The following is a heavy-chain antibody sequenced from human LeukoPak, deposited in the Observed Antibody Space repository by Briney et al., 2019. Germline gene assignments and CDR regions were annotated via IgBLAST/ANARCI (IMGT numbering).Heavy chain of an antibody. CDR1: GFTFSSYA. J-gene: IGHJ5*02. D-gene: IGHD5-18*01. CDR3: VKDLVEYSYGYWNWFDP. V-gene: IGHV3-64D*06. CDR2: ISSNGGST. Sequence: PGGSLRLSCSASGFTFSSYAMHWVRQAPGKGLEYVSAISSNGGSTYYADSVKGRFTISRDNSKNTLYLQMSSLRAEDTAVYYCVKDLVEYSYGYWNWFDPWGKETLVTVSS.